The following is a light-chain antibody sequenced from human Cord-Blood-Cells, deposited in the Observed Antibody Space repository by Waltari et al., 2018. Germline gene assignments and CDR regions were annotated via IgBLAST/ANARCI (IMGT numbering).Light chain of an antibody. J-gene: IGKJ1*01. CDR2: GAS. Sequence: EIVKTQSPATLSVSPGERATLSCRASQSVSSNLAWYQQKPGQAPRLLIYGASTRATGIPARFSGSGSGTEFTLIISSLQSEDFAVYYCQQYNNWPPWTFGQGTKVEIK. V-gene: IGKV3-15*01. CDR1: QSVSSN. CDR3: QQYNNWPPWT.